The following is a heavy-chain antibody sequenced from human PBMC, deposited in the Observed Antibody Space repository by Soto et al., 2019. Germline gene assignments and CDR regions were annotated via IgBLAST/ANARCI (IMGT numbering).Heavy chain of an antibody. V-gene: IGHV1-69*02. D-gene: IGHD3-16*01. Sequence: SVKVSCKASGGTFSSYTISWVRQAPGQGLEWMGRIIPILGIANYAQKFQGRVIMTTDTSTSTVYMDLRSLRSDDTAVYYCAREGEMPYYYYGLDVWGQGTTVTVS. CDR1: GGTFSSYT. CDR3: AREGEMPYYYYGLDV. J-gene: IGHJ6*02. CDR2: IIPILGIA.